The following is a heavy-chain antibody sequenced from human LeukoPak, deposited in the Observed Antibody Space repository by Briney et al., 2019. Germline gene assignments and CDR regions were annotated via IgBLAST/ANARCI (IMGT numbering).Heavy chain of an antibody. Sequence: ASVKVSCKASGYTFPSYDINWVRQATGQGLEWMGWMNPNSGNTGYAQKFQGRVTMTRNTSISTAYMELSSLRSEDTAVYYCARGVLYCGGDCPVTWGQGTLVTVSS. CDR2: MNPNSGNT. J-gene: IGHJ4*02. CDR1: GYTFPSYD. CDR3: ARGVLYCGGDCPVT. V-gene: IGHV1-8*01. D-gene: IGHD2-21*02.